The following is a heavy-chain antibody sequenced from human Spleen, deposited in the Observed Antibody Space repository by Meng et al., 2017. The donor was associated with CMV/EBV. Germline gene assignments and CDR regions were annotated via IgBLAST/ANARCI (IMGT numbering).Heavy chain of an antibody. Sequence: GGSLRLSCAASAFTFSKYAMTWVRQAPGKGLEWVSLISGSGRTTYYADSVKGRFTISRDNAKNSLYLQMNSLRAEDTAVYYCARDCSSTSCSDYWGQGTRVTVSS. V-gene: IGHV3-23*01. D-gene: IGHD2-2*01. CDR2: ISGSGRTT. CDR3: ARDCSSTSCSDY. CDR1: AFTFSKYA. J-gene: IGHJ4*02.